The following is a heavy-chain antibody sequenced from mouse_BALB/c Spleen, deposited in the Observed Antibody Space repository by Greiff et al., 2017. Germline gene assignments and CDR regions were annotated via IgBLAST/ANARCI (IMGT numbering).Heavy chain of an antibody. CDR3: ARDDYDERLAY. CDR2: IYPGDGDT. Sequence: QVQLKQSGAELVRPGSSVKISCKASGYAFSSYWMNWVKQRPGQGLEWIGQIYPGDGDTNYNGKFKGKATLTADKSSSTAYMQLSSLTSEDSAVYFCARDDYDERLAYWGQGTLVTVSA. J-gene: IGHJ3*01. D-gene: IGHD2-4*01. CDR1: GYAFSSYW. V-gene: IGHV1-80*01.